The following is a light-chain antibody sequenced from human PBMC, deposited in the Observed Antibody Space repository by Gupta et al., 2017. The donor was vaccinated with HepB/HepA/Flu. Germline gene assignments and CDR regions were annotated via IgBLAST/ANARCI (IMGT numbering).Light chain of an antibody. J-gene: IGKJ3*01. Sequence: EILLTQSPGTLSLSPGERATLSCRASQSVSSTYLAWYQQKPGQPPRLLIYGASSRATGIPDRFSGSGSGTEFTLTISRLEPEDCAVYYCQQESSSPFTFGHGTKVDIK. CDR1: QSVSSTY. CDR3: QQESSSPFT. V-gene: IGKV3-20*01. CDR2: GAS.